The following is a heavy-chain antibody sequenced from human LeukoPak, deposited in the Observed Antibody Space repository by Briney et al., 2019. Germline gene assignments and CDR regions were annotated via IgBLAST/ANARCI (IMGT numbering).Heavy chain of an antibody. CDR1: GFTFSDYS. CDR3: TRDFGGTAAATQDY. V-gene: IGHV3-21*01. J-gene: IGHJ4*02. CDR2: VSSRSSYI. D-gene: IGHD2-15*01. Sequence: GGSLRLSCAASGFTFSDYSMNWVRQAPGKGLEWVSSVSSRSSYIYYADSVKGRFTISRDNAKNSLYLQMTSLRAEDTAVYYCTRDFGGTAAATQDYWGQGTLVTVSS.